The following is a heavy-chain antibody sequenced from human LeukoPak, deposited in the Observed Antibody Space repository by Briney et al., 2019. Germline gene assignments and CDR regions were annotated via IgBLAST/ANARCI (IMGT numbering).Heavy chain of an antibody. CDR2: ISSSSSYI. CDR3: ARDSGVDY. V-gene: IGHV3-21*01. CDR1: GFTFSSYS. D-gene: IGHD6-25*01. Sequence: GGSLRLSCAASGFTFSSYSMNWVRQAPGKGLEWVSSISSSSSYIHYADSVKGRFTISRDNAKNSLYLQMNSLRAEDTAAYYCARDSGVDYWGQGTLVTVSS. J-gene: IGHJ4*02.